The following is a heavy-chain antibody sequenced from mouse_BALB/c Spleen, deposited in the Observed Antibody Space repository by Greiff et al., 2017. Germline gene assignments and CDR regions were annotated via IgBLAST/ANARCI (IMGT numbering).Heavy chain of an antibody. D-gene: IGHD1-1*01. CDR2: IWAGGST. CDR1: GFSLTSYG. J-gene: IGHJ2*01. CDR3: AREITTVGYFDY. Sequence: QVQLKESGPGLVAPSQSLSITCTVSGFSLTSYGVHWVRQPPGKGLEWLGVIWAGGSTNYNSALMSRLSISKDNSKSQVLLKMNSLQTDDTARYYCAREITTVGYFDYWGQGTTLTVSS. V-gene: IGHV2-9*02.